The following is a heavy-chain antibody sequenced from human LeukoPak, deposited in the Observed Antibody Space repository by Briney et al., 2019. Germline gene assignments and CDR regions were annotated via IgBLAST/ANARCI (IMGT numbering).Heavy chain of an antibody. V-gene: IGHV3-74*03. Sequence: GGSLRLSCAASGFTFSIYWMYWVRQVPGKGLVWVSRINPDGTTTAYADSVKSRFTISRDNAKNTLYLRINSLRAEDTAIYYCARGTNGYNYGYLDQWGQGTLVTVSS. CDR3: ARGTNGYNYGYLDQ. D-gene: IGHD5-24*01. J-gene: IGHJ4*02. CDR1: GFTFSIYW. CDR2: INPDGTTT.